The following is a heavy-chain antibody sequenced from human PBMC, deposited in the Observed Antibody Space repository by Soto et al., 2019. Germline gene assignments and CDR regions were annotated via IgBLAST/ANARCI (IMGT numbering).Heavy chain of an antibody. CDR2: INAGNGNT. D-gene: IGHD6-19*01. Sequence: ASVKVSCKASGYTFTSYAMHWVRQAPGQRLEWMGWINAGNGNTKYSQKFQGRVTITRDTSASTAYMELSSLRSEDTAVYYCARRGIAVASIDYWGQGTLVTVSS. J-gene: IGHJ4*02. V-gene: IGHV1-3*01. CDR1: GYTFTSYA. CDR3: ARRGIAVASIDY.